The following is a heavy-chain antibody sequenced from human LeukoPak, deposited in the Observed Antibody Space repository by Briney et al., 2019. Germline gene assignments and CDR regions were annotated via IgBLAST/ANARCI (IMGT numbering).Heavy chain of an antibody. V-gene: IGHV4-38-2*02. Sequence: PSETLSLTCTVSGYSISSGYYWGWIRQPPGKGLEWIGEINHSGSTNYNPSLKSRVTISVDTSKNQFSLKLSSVTAADTAVYYCARLHFDYWGQGTLVTVSS. CDR3: ARLHFDY. CDR1: GYSISSGYY. CDR2: INHSGST. J-gene: IGHJ4*02.